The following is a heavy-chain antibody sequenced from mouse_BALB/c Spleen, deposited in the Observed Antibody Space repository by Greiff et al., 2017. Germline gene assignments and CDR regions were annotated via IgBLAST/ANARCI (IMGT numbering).Heavy chain of an antibody. CDR3: EREMDY. V-gene: IGHV1S56*01. CDR2: IFPGDGST. Sequence: QVLVKQSGADLVQPGASVKLSCKASGYTFTSYGINWVRQSPEQGLEWIGWIFPGDGSTKYNEKFKGKATLTTDKTSSTAYMQLSRLTSEDSAVYCCEREMDYWGQGTSVTVSS. J-gene: IGHJ4*01. CDR1: GYTFTSYG.